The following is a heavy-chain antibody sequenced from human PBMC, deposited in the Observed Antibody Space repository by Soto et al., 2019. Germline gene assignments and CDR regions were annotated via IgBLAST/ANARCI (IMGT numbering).Heavy chain of an antibody. CDR3: AKNQDYYGSGSSYYYYGMDV. J-gene: IGHJ6*02. CDR1: GFTFNSYG. V-gene: IGHV3-30*18. CDR2: ISYDGRNK. D-gene: IGHD3-10*01. Sequence: QGQLVESGGGVVQPRRSLRLSCAASGFTFNSYGMHWVRQAPGKGLERVAVISYDGRNKYYADSVKGRITIYRDNSKNTMYLQMNSLRAEDTAVYYCAKNQDYYGSGSSYYYYGMDVWGQGTTVTVSS.